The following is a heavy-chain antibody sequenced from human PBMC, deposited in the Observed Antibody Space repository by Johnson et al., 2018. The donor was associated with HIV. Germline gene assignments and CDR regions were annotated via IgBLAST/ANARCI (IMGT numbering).Heavy chain of an antibody. CDR2: ISYDGSNK. J-gene: IGHJ3*02. Sequence: QVQLVESGGGVVQPGRSLRLSCAASGFTFSSYAMHWVRQAPGKGLEWVAVISYDGSNKYYADSVKGRFTISRDNSTNTLYLQRNSLRAEDTAVYYCARGGDDAFDIWGQGTMVTVSS. CDR3: ARGGDDAFDI. D-gene: IGHD7-27*01. V-gene: IGHV3-30*04. CDR1: GFTFSSYA.